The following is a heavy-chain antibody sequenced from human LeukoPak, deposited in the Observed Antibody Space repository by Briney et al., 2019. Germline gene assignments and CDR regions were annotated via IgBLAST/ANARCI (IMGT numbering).Heavy chain of an antibody. D-gene: IGHD7-27*01. CDR2: MNPNSGNT. J-gene: IGHJ3*02. Sequence: GASVKVSCKASGYTFTSYDINWVRQATGQGLEWMGWMNPNSGNTGYAQKFQGRVTITRNTSISTAYMELSSLRSDDTAVYYCAREEGNWGDAFDIWGQGTMVTVSS. CDR3: AREEGNWGDAFDI. CDR1: GYTFTSYD. V-gene: IGHV1-8*03.